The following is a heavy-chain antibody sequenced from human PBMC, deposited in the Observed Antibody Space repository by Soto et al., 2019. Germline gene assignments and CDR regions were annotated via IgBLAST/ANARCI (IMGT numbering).Heavy chain of an antibody. CDR1: GGSISSSSYY. J-gene: IGHJ4*02. CDR2: IYYSGST. V-gene: IGHV4-39*07. Sequence: SETLSLTCTVSGGSISSSSYYWGWIRQPPGKGLEWIGSIYYSGSTYYNPSLKSRVTISVDTSKNQFSLKLSSVTAADTAVYYCAREGTPSNFDYWGQGTLVTVPQ. CDR3: AREGTPSNFDY. D-gene: IGHD1-1*01.